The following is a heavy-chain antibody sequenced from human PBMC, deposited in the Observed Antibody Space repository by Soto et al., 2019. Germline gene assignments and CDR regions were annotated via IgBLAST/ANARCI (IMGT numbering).Heavy chain of an antibody. D-gene: IGHD6-13*01. CDR3: AGIAAGDKDY. CDR2: IYYSGST. CDR1: GGSISSGGYY. Sequence: LSLTCTVSGGSISSGGYYWSWIRQHPGKGLEWIGYIYYSGSTYYNPSLKSRVTISVDTSKNQFSLKLSSVTAADTAVYYCAGIAAGDKDYWGQGTLVTVSS. V-gene: IGHV4-31*03. J-gene: IGHJ4*02.